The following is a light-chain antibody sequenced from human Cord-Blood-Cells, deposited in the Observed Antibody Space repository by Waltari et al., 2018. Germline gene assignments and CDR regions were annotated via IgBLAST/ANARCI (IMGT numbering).Light chain of an antibody. Sequence: QSALTQPASVSGSPGQSITISCTATSSDVGGYNYVSWYQQHPGKAPQLMIYDVSKRPSGVSNRFSGSKSGNTASLTISGLQAEDEADYYCSSYTSSSTWVFGGGTKLTVL. CDR3: SSYTSSSTWV. J-gene: IGLJ3*02. V-gene: IGLV2-14*01. CDR2: DVS. CDR1: SSDVGGYNY.